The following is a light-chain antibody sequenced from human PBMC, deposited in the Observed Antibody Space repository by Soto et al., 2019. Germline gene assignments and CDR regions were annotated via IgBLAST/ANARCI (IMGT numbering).Light chain of an antibody. CDR1: NIGSQS. CDR2: DAG. V-gene: IGLV3-21*02. J-gene: IGLJ1*01. Sequence: SFVLTQPPSVSVAPGQTARIPCGGNNIGSQSVHWYQQKPGLAPVLVVYDAGDRPSGIPERFSGSNSGNTATLTISRVEAGDEADYYCQVWDDSSDHPGVFGTGTKVTVL. CDR3: QVWDDSSDHPGV.